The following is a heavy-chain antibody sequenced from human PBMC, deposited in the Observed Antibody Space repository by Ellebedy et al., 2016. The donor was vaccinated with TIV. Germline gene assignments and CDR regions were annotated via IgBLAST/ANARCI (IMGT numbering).Heavy chain of an antibody. CDR1: GGSISSGDYY. CDR2: IYYSGTT. Sequence: MPSETLSLTCTVSGGSISSGDYYWIWIRKHPGKGHASIGYIYYSGTTYYNPSLKSRLILSVDISKHQFSLRLTSVTASDTAVYYCSRDEGGMGVFDYWGQGTLVIVSS. D-gene: IGHD3-16*01. J-gene: IGHJ4*02. CDR3: SRDEGGMGVFDY. V-gene: IGHV4-31*03.